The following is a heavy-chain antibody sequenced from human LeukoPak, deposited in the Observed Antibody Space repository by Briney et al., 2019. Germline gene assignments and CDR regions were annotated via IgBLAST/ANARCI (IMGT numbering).Heavy chain of an antibody. D-gene: IGHD7-27*01. CDR1: GFTFSSYA. CDR2: ISGSGSST. J-gene: IGHJ4*02. CDR3: AKRLSNWGSVDS. Sequence: GGSLRLSCAASGFTFSSYAMSWVRQAPGEGLEWVSGISGSGSSTYYADSVKGRFTISRDNSKNTLYLQMNSRRAEDTAVYYCAKRLSNWGSVDSWGQGTLVTVSS. V-gene: IGHV3-23*01.